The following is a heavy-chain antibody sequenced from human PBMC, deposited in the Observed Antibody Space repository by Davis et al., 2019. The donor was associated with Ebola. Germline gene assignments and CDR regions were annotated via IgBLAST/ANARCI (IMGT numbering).Heavy chain of an antibody. D-gene: IGHD3-22*01. J-gene: IGHJ5*02. CDR2: VNWNGGRT. CDR3: ARDLIGPLDA. V-gene: IGHV3-20*04. CDR1: GFPFGDYG. Sequence: GGSLRLSCAASGFPFGDYGMAWVRQAPGKGLEWVSGVNWNGGRTGYADSVKGRFTISRDNSKNSLFLQMNRLRAEDTAFYSGARDLIGPLDAWGQGTLVAVSS.